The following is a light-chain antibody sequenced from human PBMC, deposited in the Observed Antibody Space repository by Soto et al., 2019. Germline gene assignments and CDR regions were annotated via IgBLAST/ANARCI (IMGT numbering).Light chain of an antibody. V-gene: IGKV3-20*01. Sequence: EIVLTQSPGTLSLSPGERASLSCRASQSVISSYLAWYQQKPGQAPRLLIYGASSRPTGIPDRFSGSGSGTYFTLTISRLEPEDFAVYYCQQYGSSPPYTFGQGTKLEIK. J-gene: IGKJ2*01. CDR1: QSVISSY. CDR3: QQYGSSPPYT. CDR2: GAS.